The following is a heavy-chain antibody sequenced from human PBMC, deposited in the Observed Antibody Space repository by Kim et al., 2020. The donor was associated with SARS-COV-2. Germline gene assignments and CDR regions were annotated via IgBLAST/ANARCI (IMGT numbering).Heavy chain of an antibody. J-gene: IGHJ4*02. D-gene: IGHD1-7*01. CDR1: GGSVSSGGYY. V-gene: IGHV4-61*08. CDR3: ARLIGTKNY. CDR2: IHYSGST. Sequence: SETLSLTCTVSGGSVSSGGYYWSWIRQPPGKGLEWIGYIHYSGSTNYNPSLKSRITISLDKSKNQFSLKLSSVTAADTAVYYCARLIGTKNYWGQGTLVTVSS.